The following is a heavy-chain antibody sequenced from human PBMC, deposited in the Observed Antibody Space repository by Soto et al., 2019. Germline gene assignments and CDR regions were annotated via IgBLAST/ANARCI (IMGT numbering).Heavy chain of an antibody. CDR3: ARGEYYYGSGSYYNLLDY. Sequence: NPSETLSLTCTVSGGSISSSSYYWGWIRQPPGKGLEWIGSIYYSGSTYYNPSLKSRVTISVDTSKNQFSLKLSSVTAADTAVYYCARGEYYYGSGSYYNLLDYWGQGTLVTVSS. J-gene: IGHJ4*02. D-gene: IGHD3-10*01. CDR1: GGSISSSSYY. CDR2: IYYSGST. V-gene: IGHV4-39*01.